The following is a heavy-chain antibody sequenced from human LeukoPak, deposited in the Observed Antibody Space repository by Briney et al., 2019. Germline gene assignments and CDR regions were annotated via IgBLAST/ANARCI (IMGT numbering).Heavy chain of an antibody. J-gene: IGHJ6*03. CDR2: ISAYNGNT. D-gene: IGHD2-15*01. CDR3: ARDQGTPLYYYYMDV. V-gene: IGHV1-18*01. CDR1: GYTFTSYG. Sequence: ASVKVSCKASGYTFTSYGISWVRQAPGQGLEWMGWISAYNGNTNYAQKLQGRVTMTTDTSTSTAYMELRSLRSDDTAVYYCARDQGTPLYYYYMDVWGKGTTVTVSS.